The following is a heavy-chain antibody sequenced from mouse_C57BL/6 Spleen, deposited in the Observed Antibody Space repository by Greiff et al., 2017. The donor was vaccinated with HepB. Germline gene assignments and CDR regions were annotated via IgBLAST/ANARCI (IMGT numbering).Heavy chain of an antibody. J-gene: IGHJ2*01. CDR3: ARKRYSYYFDF. CDR2: IDPANGNT. CDR1: GFTIKNTY. V-gene: IGHV14-3*01. D-gene: IGHD2-14*01. Sequence: VQLQQSVAELVRPGASVKLSCTASGFTIKNTYMHWVKQRPEQGLEWIGRIDPANGNTKYAPKFQGKATITADTSSNTAYLQLSSLTSEDTAIYYCARKRYSYYFDFWGQGTTLTVSS.